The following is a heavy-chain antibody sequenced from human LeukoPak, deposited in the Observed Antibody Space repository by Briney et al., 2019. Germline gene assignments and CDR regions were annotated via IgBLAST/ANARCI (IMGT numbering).Heavy chain of an antibody. J-gene: IGHJ4*02. CDR2: IIPIFGTA. CDR3: ARAYYYDSSGYYFDY. Sequence: SVTVSCTASGGTFSSYAISWVRQAPGQGLEWMGGIIPIFGTANYAQKFQGRVTITADESTSTAYMELSSLRSEDTAVYYCARAYYYDSSGYYFDYWGQGTLVTVSS. D-gene: IGHD3-22*01. V-gene: IGHV1-69*01. CDR1: GGTFSSYA.